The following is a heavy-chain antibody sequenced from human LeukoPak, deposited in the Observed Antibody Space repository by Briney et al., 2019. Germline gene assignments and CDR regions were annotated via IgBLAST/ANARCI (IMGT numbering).Heavy chain of an antibody. V-gene: IGHV1-3*01. CDR1: GYTFTDYG. CDR2: INAGNGNA. D-gene: IGHD3-22*01. J-gene: IGHJ1*01. CDR3: ARVPLHDRNDYYYPH. Sequence: ASVKVSCKASGYTFTDYGMHWGRQAPGQRLEWMEWINAGNGNAKYSQKFQGRVTITRDTSASTAYMELSSLRSEDTAVYYCARVPLHDRNDYYYPHWGQGTVVTVSS.